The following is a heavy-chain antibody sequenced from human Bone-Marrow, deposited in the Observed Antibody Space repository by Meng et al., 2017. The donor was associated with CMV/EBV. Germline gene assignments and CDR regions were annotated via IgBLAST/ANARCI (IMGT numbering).Heavy chain of an antibody. CDR1: GGSISSYY. CDR2: IYYSGST. Sequence: SETLSLTCTVSGGSISSYYWSWIRQPPGKGLEWIGYIYYSGSTNYNPSLKSRVTISVDTSKNQFSLKLSSVTAADTAVYYCARHGRGQQLVGGNWFDPCGQGTLVTASS. J-gene: IGHJ5*02. CDR3: ARHGRGQQLVGGNWFDP. V-gene: IGHV4-59*01. D-gene: IGHD6-13*01.